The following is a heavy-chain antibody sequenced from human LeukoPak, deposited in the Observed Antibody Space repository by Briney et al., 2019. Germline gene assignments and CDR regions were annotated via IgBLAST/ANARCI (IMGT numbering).Heavy chain of an antibody. CDR3: ASAYCGGDCYPTPRFDY. CDR2: INHSGST. Sequence: SETLSLTCAVYGGSFSGYYWSWIRQPPGKGLEWIGEINHSGSTNYNPSLKSRVTISVDRSKNQFSLKLSSVTAADTAVYYCASAYCGGDCYPTPRFDYWGQGTLVTVSS. D-gene: IGHD2-21*02. CDR1: GGSFSGYY. J-gene: IGHJ4*02. V-gene: IGHV4-34*01.